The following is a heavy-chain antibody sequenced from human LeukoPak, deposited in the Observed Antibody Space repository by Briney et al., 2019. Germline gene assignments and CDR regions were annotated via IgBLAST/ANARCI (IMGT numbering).Heavy chain of an antibody. CDR2: ISSSSSYI. CDR3: ARDEGSSGGGGDY. CDR1: GFTFSSYS. Sequence: PGGSLRLSCAASGFTFSSYSMNWVRQAPGKGLEWVSSISSSSSYIYYADSVKGRFTISRDNAKNSLYLQMNSLRAEDSAVYYCARDEGSSGGGGDYWGQGTLVTVSS. J-gene: IGHJ4*02. V-gene: IGHV3-21*01. D-gene: IGHD6-19*01.